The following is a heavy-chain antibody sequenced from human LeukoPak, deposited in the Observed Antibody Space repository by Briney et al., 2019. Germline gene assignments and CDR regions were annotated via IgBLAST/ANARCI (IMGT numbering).Heavy chain of an antibody. D-gene: IGHD3-9*01. J-gene: IGHJ3*02. CDR1: GFTFSSYW. V-gene: IGHV3-74*01. Sequence: PGGSLRLSCAASGFTFSSYWMHWVRQAPGKGLVWVSRINSDGSSTSYADPVKGRFTISRDNAKNTLYLQMNSLRAEDTAVYYCASAFDWFDAFDIWGQGTMVTVSS. CDR2: INSDGSST. CDR3: ASAFDWFDAFDI.